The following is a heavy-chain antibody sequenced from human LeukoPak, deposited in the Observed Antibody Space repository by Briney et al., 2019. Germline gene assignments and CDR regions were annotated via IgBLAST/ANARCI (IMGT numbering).Heavy chain of an antibody. CDR1: GFTFSSYS. D-gene: IGHD3-22*01. CDR2: ISSSSYI. CDR3: ARGYYDSSGYYYFDY. Sequence: GGSLRLSCAASGFTFSSYSMNWVRQAPGKGLEWVSSISSSSYIYYADSVKGRFTISRDNAKNSLYLQMNSLRAGDTAVYYCARGYYDSSGYYYFDYWGQGTLVTVSS. V-gene: IGHV3-21*01. J-gene: IGHJ4*02.